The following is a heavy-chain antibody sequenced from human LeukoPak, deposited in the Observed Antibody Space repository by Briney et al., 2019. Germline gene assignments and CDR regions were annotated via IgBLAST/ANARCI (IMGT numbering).Heavy chain of an antibody. V-gene: IGHV4-34*01. D-gene: IGHD3-10*01. CDR1: GGSITAYY. J-gene: IGHJ1*01. CDR3: PRTRPRGHYSGSDSYYNR. CDR2: INHSGST. Sequence: PSETLSLNCTVHGGSITAYYWSWIRQPPGKGPEWIGKINHSGSTDYNPSLKSRVTISVDTSKDQFPLNLSSVTTADTAVNYCPRTRPRGHYSGSDSYYNRWGQGTLVTVSS.